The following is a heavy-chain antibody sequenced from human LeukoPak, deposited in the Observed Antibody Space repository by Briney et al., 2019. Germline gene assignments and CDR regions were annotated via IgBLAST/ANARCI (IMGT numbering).Heavy chain of an antibody. CDR1: GYTLTELS. Sequence: ASVKVSCKVSGYTLTELSMHWVRQAPGKGLEWMGGFDPEDGETIYAQKFQSRVTMTEDTSTDTAYMELSSLRSEDTAVYYCATGEGYYDSSGIFIFDYWGQGTLVTVSS. J-gene: IGHJ4*02. CDR3: ATGEGYYDSSGIFIFDY. CDR2: FDPEDGET. V-gene: IGHV1-24*01. D-gene: IGHD3-22*01.